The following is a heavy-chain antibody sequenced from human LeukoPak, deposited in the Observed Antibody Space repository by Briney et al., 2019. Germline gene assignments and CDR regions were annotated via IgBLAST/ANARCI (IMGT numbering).Heavy chain of an antibody. D-gene: IGHD2-2*01. CDR3: ARGGRDCSSTSCYDGFDY. CDR1: GGTFSSYA. Sequence: SVKVSCKASGGTFSSYAISWVRQAPGQGLGWMGGIIPIFGTANYAQKFQGRVTITADESTSTAYMELSSLRSEDTAVYYCARGGRDCSSTSCYDGFDYWGQGTLVTVSS. V-gene: IGHV1-69*01. CDR2: IIPIFGTA. J-gene: IGHJ4*02.